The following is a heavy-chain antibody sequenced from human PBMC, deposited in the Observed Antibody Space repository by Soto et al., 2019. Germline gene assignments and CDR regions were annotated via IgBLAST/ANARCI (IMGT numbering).Heavy chain of an antibody. CDR1: GFTFSSYA. CDR2: ISGSGRTT. J-gene: IGHJ6*03. Sequence: GGSLRLSCAASGFTFSSYAMSWVRQAPGKGLEWVSAISGSGRTTYYADSVKGRFTISRDNSKNTLYLQMNSLRAEDTAVYYCARDSRADYSNYYYYYYYMDVWGKGTTVTVSS. D-gene: IGHD4-4*01. CDR3: ARDSRADYSNYYYYYYYMDV. V-gene: IGHV3-23*01.